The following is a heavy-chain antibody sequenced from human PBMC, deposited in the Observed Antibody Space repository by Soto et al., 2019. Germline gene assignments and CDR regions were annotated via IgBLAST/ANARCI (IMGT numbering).Heavy chain of an antibody. V-gene: IGHV3-9*01. Sequence: GGSLRLSCAASGFTFDDYAMHWVRQAPGKGLEWVSGISWNGGSIGYADSVKGRFTISRDNAKNSLYLQMNSLRAEDTALYYCAKSLYYGSGANYYYMDVWGKGTTVTVSS. CDR1: GFTFDDYA. CDR2: ISWNGGSI. D-gene: IGHD3-10*01. J-gene: IGHJ6*03. CDR3: AKSLYYGSGANYYYMDV.